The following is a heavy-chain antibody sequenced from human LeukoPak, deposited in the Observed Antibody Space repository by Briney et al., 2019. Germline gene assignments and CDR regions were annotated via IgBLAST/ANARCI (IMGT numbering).Heavy chain of an antibody. CDR1: GGTFSSYA. Sequence: SVKVSCKASGGTFSSYAISWVRQAPGQGLEWMGGIISIFGTANDAQKFQGRVTITADESTSTAYMELSSLRSEDTAVYYCARERGDILTGFHAFDIWGQGTMVTVSS. J-gene: IGHJ3*02. CDR3: ARERGDILTGFHAFDI. D-gene: IGHD3-9*01. CDR2: IISIFGTA. V-gene: IGHV1-69*13.